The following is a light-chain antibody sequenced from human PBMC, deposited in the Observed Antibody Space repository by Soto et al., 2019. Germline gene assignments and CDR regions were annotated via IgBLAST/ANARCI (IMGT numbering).Light chain of an antibody. J-gene: IGKJ2*01. V-gene: IGKV3-20*01. CDR1: QSVSSSY. Sequence: DIVLTQSPGTLSLSPGERATLSCRASQSVSSSYLAWYQQKPGQAPRLLIYDASSRATGIPDRFSGSGSGTDFPLTVSRLEPEDFALYYCQQYGSSPYTCGQGTKLEIK. CDR2: DAS. CDR3: QQYGSSPYT.